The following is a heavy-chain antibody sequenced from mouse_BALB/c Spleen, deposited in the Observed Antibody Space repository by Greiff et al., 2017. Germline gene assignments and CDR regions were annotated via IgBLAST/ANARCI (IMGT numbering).Heavy chain of an antibody. D-gene: IGHD2-14*01. CDR3: TGYRCGLAWFAY. CDR1: GYTFTSYW. Sequence: QVQLQQPGAELVKPGASVKMSCKASGYTFTSYWMHWVKQRPGQGLEWIGVIDPSDSYTSYNQKFKGKATLTVDTSSSTAYMQLSSLTSEDSAVYYCTGYRCGLAWFAYWGQGTLVTVSA. CDR2: IDPSDSYT. J-gene: IGHJ3*01. V-gene: IGHV1S127*01.